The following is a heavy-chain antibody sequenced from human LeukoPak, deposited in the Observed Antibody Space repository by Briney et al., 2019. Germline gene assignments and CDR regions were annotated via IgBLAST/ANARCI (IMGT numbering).Heavy chain of an antibody. V-gene: IGHV1-24*01. CDR1: GYTFTSYG. J-gene: IGHJ5*02. Sequence: ASVKVSCKASGYTFTSYGISWVRQAPGKGLEWMGGFDPEDGETIYAQKFQGRVTMTEDTSTDTAYMELSSLRSEDTAVYYCATVLTMIDNWFDPWGQGTLVTVSS. CDR3: ATVLTMIDNWFDP. CDR2: FDPEDGET. D-gene: IGHD3-22*01.